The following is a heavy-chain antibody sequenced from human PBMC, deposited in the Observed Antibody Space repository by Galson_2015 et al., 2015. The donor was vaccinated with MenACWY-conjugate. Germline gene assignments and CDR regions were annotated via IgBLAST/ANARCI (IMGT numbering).Heavy chain of an antibody. CDR2: ISSSSSTI. D-gene: IGHD3-10*01. J-gene: IGHJ6*02. CDR1: GSTFSSYS. CDR3: ARDRVPHYYGSGSYHGLDV. V-gene: IGHV3-48*04. Sequence: SLRLSCAATGSTFSSYSMNWVRQAPGKGLEWVSYISSSSSTIYYADSVKGRLTISRDNAKNSLYLQMNSLRADDTAVYYCARDRVPHYYGSGSYHGLDVWGQGTTVTVSS.